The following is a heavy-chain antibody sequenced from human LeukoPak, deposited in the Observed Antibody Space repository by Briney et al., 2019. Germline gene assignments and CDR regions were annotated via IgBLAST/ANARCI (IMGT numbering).Heavy chain of an antibody. CDR1: GFTFSSYA. D-gene: IGHD7-27*01. Sequence: PGGSLRLSCAASGFTFSSYAVSWVRQAPGKGLEWVSAISGSGGSTYYADSVKGRFTISRDNSKNTLYLQMNSLRAEDTAVYYCAKPTGAYYYYGMDVWGQGTTVTVSS. CDR3: AKPTGAYYYYGMDV. CDR2: ISGSGGST. J-gene: IGHJ6*02. V-gene: IGHV3-23*01.